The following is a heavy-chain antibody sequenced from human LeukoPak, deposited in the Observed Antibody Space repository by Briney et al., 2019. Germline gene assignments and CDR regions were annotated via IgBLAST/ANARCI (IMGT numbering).Heavy chain of an antibody. CDR3: ARDRYTVVSWYFDL. J-gene: IGHJ2*01. V-gene: IGHV4-59*06. CDR2: IYYSGST. CDR1: GGSISSYY. Sequence: SETLSLTCTVSGGSISSYYWSWIRQHPGKGLEWIGYIYYSGSTYYNPSLKSRVTISVDTSKNQFSLKLSSVTAADTAVYYCARDRYTVVSWYFDLWGRGTPVTVSS. D-gene: IGHD4-23*01.